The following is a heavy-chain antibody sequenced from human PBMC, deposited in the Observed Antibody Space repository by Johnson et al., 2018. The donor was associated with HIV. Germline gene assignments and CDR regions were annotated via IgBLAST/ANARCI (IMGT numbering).Heavy chain of an antibody. CDR1: GFIVSSNY. CDR3: ARDFHEAGSNALDI. CDR2: IYSGGST. J-gene: IGHJ3*02. D-gene: IGHD2/OR15-2a*01. Sequence: VQLVESGGGLIQPGGSLRLSCAASGFIVSSNYMTWVRQAPGKGLEWVSFIYSGGSTYYADSVKGRFTISRDNSKNTLYLQMNSLRAEDTAVYYCARDFHEAGSNALDIWGQGTMVTVSS. V-gene: IGHV3-53*01.